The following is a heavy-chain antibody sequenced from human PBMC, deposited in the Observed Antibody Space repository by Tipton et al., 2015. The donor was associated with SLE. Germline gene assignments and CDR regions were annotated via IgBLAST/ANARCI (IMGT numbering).Heavy chain of an antibody. Sequence: TLSLTCTVSGGSISSYYWNWIRRPPGKGLEWIGYIYYSGTTNYNPSLKSRVTISVDTSKNQFSLRLSSVTAADTAVYYCARGAYYDFWSGSLFDFWGQGILVTVSS. J-gene: IGHJ4*02. V-gene: IGHV4-59*01. CDR2: IYYSGTT. D-gene: IGHD3-3*01. CDR3: ARGAYYDFWSGSLFDF. CDR1: GGSISSYY.